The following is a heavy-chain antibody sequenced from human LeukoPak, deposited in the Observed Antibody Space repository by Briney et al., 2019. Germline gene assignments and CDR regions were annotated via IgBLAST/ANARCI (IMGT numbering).Heavy chain of an antibody. V-gene: IGHV4-39*02. Sequence: PSETLSLTCTVSGGSISSSSYYWGWIRQPPGKGLEWIGSIYYSGSTYYNPSVKSRVTISVDTSKNQFFLKLSSVTAADTAVYYCAREPWLARDFDYWGQGTLVTVSS. D-gene: IGHD6-19*01. CDR2: IYYSGST. CDR1: GGSISSSSYY. J-gene: IGHJ4*02. CDR3: AREPWLARDFDY.